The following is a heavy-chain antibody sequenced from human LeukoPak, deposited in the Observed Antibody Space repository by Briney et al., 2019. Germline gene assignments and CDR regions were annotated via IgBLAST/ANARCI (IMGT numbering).Heavy chain of an antibody. V-gene: IGHV3-7*03. CDR3: ARGGSAYYDISTGYYITYYFDY. D-gene: IGHD3-9*01. Sequence: GGSLRLSCAASGFTFSSYWMSWVRQAPGKGLEWVANIKQDGSEKYYVDSVKGRFTISRDNAKNSLYLQMNSLRAEDTAVYYCARGGSAYYDISTGYYITYYFDYWGQGTLVTVSS. CDR2: IKQDGSEK. CDR1: GFTFSSYW. J-gene: IGHJ4*02.